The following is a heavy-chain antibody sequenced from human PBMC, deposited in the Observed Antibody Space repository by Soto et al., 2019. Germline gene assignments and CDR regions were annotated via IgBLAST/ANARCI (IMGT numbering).Heavy chain of an antibody. J-gene: IGHJ4*02. CDR3: ARDNYCAADCYSGIFDY. Sequence: PGGSLRLSCAGSGFTFSDYYMSWIRQAPGKGLEWVSYISGSGTTIYYADSVRGRFTISRDNTKNALYLQMNSLRAEDTAVYYCARDNYCAADCYSGIFDYWGQGNPVTVSS. V-gene: IGHV3-11*01. CDR1: GFTFSDYY. D-gene: IGHD2-21*02. CDR2: ISGSGTTI.